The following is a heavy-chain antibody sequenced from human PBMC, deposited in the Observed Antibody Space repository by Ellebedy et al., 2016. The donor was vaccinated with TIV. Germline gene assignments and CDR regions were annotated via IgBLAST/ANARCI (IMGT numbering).Heavy chain of an antibody. J-gene: IGHJ4*02. CDR1: GFSFSDYW. CDR2: ISYEESIK. D-gene: IGHD2-21*02. Sequence: PGGSLRLSCVASGFSFSDYWMHWVRHTPGKGLEWVAVISYEESIKYYADSVKGRFTISRDNSKNTLYLHMNSLRADDTAVYYCARDPRPLKRGDWGVFDYWGQGTLVTVSS. V-gene: IGHV3-30*03. CDR3: ARDPRPLKRGDWGVFDY.